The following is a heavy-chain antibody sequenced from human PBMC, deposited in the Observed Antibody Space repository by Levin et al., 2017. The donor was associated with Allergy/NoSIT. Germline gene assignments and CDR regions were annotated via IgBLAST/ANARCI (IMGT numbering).Heavy chain of an antibody. D-gene: IGHD1-26*01. CDR2: ISSNGGST. CDR1: GFTFSSYA. J-gene: IGHJ3*02. CDR3: VKGPSWWERAAFDI. Sequence: GGSLRLSCSASGFTFSSYAMHWVRQAPGKGLEYVSAISSNGGSTYYADSVKGRFTISRDNSKNTLYLQMSSLRAEDTAVYYCVKGPSWWERAAFDIWGQGTMVTVSS. V-gene: IGHV3-64D*06.